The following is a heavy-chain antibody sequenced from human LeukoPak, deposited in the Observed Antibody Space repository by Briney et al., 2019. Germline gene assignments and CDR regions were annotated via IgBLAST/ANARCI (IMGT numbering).Heavy chain of an antibody. V-gene: IGHV1-18*01. Sequence: ASVTVSCKASGYTFTSYGISWVRQAPGQGLEWMGWISAYNGNTNYAQRLQGRVTMTTDTSTSTAYMELRSLRSDDTAVYYCARAGELAVAGRDFDYWGQGTLVTVSS. J-gene: IGHJ4*02. CDR1: GYTFTSYG. D-gene: IGHD6-19*01. CDR3: ARAGELAVAGRDFDY. CDR2: ISAYNGNT.